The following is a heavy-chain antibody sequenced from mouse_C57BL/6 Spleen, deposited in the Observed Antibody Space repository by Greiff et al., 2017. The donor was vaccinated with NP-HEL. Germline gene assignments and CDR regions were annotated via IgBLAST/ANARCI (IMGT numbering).Heavy chain of an antibody. V-gene: IGHV1-80*01. J-gene: IGHJ4*01. CDR2: IYPGDGDT. D-gene: IGHD1-1*01. CDR1: GYAFSSYW. Sequence: VQLQQSGAELVKPGASVKISCKASGYAFSSYWMNWVKQRPGKGLEWIGQIYPGDGDTNYNGKFKGKATLTADKSSSTAYMQLSSLTSEDSAVYFCARSYVYGSSFYYAMDYWGQGTSVTVSS. CDR3: ARSYVYGSSFYYAMDY.